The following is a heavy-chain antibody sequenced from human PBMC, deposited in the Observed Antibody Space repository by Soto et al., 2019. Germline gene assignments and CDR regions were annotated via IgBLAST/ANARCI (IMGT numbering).Heavy chain of an antibody. J-gene: IGHJ4*02. CDR2: IHYSGIT. Sequence: QVQLQESGPGLVKPSETLSLTCTVSGGSISSYYWSWLRQSPGKRLEWIGYIHYSGITKSNPSLKSRVTIALDTSKNQFSLTPSSVTAADSAVYYCARHPGASFDYWGQGTLVTVSS. CDR3: ARHPGASFDY. CDR1: GGSISSYY. V-gene: IGHV4-59*01. D-gene: IGHD7-27*01.